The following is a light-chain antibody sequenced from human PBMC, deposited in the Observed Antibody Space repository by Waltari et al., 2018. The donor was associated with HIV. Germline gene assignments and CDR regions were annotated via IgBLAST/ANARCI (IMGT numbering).Light chain of an antibody. CDR2: DVS. J-gene: IGLJ3*02. CDR3: SSYTSSSSV. CDR1: SSDAGAYNY. Sequence: QSALTQPASVSGSPGQSTTISCTGTSSDAGAYNYVSWYQQHPGKAPKLMIYDVSKRPSGVSNRFSGSKSGNTASLTISGLQAEDEADYYCSSYTSSSSVFGGGTKLTVL. V-gene: IGLV2-14*01.